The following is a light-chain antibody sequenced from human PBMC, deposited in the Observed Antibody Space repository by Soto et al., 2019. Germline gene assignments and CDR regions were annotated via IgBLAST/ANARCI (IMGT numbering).Light chain of an antibody. V-gene: IGKV1-39*01. CDR1: QSISGY. CDR3: RQSYNVPYT. Sequence: DIQMTQSPSSLSASVGDRVTITCRASQSISGYLSWYYQRPGKAPKLLISAASTLQSGVPSRFSGSGSGTDFTLAISSLQPEDSATYYCRQSYNVPYTFGHGTKLEVK. J-gene: IGKJ2*01. CDR2: AAS.